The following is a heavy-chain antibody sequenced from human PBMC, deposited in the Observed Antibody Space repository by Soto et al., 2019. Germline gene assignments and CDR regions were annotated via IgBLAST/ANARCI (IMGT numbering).Heavy chain of an antibody. D-gene: IGHD2-8*01. CDR3: ARLYFKSGKWGPFDY. V-gene: IGHV4-4*02. Sequence: SETLSLTCAVSSGSISSSNWWSWVRQPPGKGLEWIGEIYHSGSTNYNPSLKSRVTISVDKSKNQFSLKLSSVTAADTAVYYCARLYFKSGKWGPFDYWGQGTLVTVSS. CDR2: IYHSGST. CDR1: SGSISSSNW. J-gene: IGHJ4*02.